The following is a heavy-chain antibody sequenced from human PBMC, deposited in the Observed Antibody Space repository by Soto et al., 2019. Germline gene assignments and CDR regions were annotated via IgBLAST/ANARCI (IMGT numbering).Heavy chain of an antibody. V-gene: IGHV4-34*01. CDR3: ARVDILTGYLDY. J-gene: IGHJ4*02. Sequence: PSETLSLTCAVYGGSFSGYYWSWIRQPPGKGLEWIGEINHSGSTNYNPSLKSRVTISVDTSKNQFSLKLSSVTAADTAVYYCARVDILTGYLDYWGQGTLVTVSS. CDR1: GGSFSGYY. CDR2: INHSGST. D-gene: IGHD3-9*01.